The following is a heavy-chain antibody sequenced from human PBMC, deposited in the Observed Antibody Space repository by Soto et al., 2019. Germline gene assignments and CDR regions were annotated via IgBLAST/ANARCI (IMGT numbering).Heavy chain of an antibody. CDR3: ARDYFGYYYDRSGPGY. CDR1: GYTFTSYY. Sequence: ASVKVSCKASGYTFTSYYMHWVRQAPGQVLEWMGIINPSGGSTSYAQKFQGRVTMTRDRSTSTVYMELSSLRSEDTAVYYCARDYFGYYYDRSGPGYWGQGTLVTVSS. D-gene: IGHD3-22*01. V-gene: IGHV1-46*01. CDR2: INPSGGST. J-gene: IGHJ4*02.